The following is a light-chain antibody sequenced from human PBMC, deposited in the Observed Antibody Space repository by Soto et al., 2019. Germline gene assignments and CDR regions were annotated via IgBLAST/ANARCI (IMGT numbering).Light chain of an antibody. V-gene: IGKV1-5*03. CDR2: KAS. Sequence: DIQMTQSPSTLSASVGDRVTITCRASQSISSWLAWYQQKPGKAPKLLIYKASSLESGVPSRFIGSGSGTEFTLTISSLQPDDFATYYCQQYNSYSKTFGQGTKREIK. CDR1: QSISSW. CDR3: QQYNSYSKT. J-gene: IGKJ2*01.